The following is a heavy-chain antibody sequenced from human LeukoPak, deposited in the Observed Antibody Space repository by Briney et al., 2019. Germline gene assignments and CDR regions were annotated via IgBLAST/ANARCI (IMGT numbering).Heavy chain of an antibody. D-gene: IGHD3-16*02. CDR1: GGSFSVYY. V-gene: IGHV4-34*01. J-gene: IGHJ3*02. Sequence: PSETLSLTCAVYGGSFSVYYWSWIRQPPGKGLEWIGEINHSGSTNYNPSLKSRVTISVDTSKNQFSLKLSSVTAADTAVYYCARRSPSIWGSYRYTSNAFDIWGQGTMVTVSS. CDR2: INHSGST. CDR3: ARRSPSIWGSYRYTSNAFDI.